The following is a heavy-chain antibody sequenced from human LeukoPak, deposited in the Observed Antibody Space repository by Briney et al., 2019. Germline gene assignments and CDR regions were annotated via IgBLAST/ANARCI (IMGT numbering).Heavy chain of an antibody. CDR1: GGSFSGYY. V-gene: IGHV4-34*01. CDR3: ASGDDSRVDY. Sequence: PSETLSLTCAVYGGSFSGYYWSWIRQPPGKGLEWIGEISHSGSTNYNPSLKSRVTISVDTSKNQFSLKLSSVTAADTAVYYCASGDDSRVDYWGQGTLVTVSS. D-gene: IGHD3-22*01. CDR2: ISHSGST. J-gene: IGHJ4*02.